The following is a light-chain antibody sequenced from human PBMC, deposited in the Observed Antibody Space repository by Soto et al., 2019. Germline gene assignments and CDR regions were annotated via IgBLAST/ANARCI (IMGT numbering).Light chain of an antibody. Sequence: QSALTQPASVSGSPGQSITISCTGTSSDVGGYNYVSWYQQHPGKAPKLMIYDVSNRPSGVSNRFSGSKSGNTASLTISGLQAEDEADYYCSSYTSSSTLGFGGWTKLTVL. J-gene: IGLJ3*02. V-gene: IGLV2-14*01. CDR3: SSYTSSSTLG. CDR2: DVS. CDR1: SSDVGGYNY.